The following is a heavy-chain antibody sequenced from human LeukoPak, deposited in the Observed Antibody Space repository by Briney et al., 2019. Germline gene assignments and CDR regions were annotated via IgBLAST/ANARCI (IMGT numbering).Heavy chain of an antibody. CDR2: IYHSGST. D-gene: IGHD3-22*01. J-gene: IGHJ4*02. CDR3: ASGYYYDSSGSEYFDY. Sequence: SETLSLNCAVSGGSISSSNWWSWARQPPGKGLEWIGEIYHSGSTNYNPSLKSRVTISVDKSKNQFSLKLSSVTAADTAVYYCASGYYYDSSGSEYFDYWGQGTLVTVSS. CDR1: GGSISSSNW. V-gene: IGHV4-4*02.